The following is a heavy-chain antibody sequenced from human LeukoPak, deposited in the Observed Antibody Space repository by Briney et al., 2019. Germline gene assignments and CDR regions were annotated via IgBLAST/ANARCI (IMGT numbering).Heavy chain of an antibody. Sequence: SETLSLTCTVSGGSISSSSYYWGWIRQPPGKGLEWIGSIYYSGSTYYNPSLKSRVTISVDTSKNQFSLKLSSVTAADTAVYYCARDSATVPYYYYYYMDVWGKGTTVTVSS. CDR2: IYYSGST. CDR1: GGSISSSSYY. D-gene: IGHD4-11*01. V-gene: IGHV4-39*07. CDR3: ARDSATVPYYYYYYMDV. J-gene: IGHJ6*03.